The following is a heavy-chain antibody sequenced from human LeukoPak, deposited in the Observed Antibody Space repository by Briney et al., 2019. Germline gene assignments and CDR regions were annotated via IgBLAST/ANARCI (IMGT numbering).Heavy chain of an antibody. J-gene: IGHJ4*02. CDR2: IKQDGSEK. CDR3: ARDLRGSGNYEFDY. D-gene: IGHD3-10*01. V-gene: IGHV3-7*01. Sequence: GGSLRLSCAASGFIFSDYYMSWVRQAPGKGLEWVANIKQDGSEKYYVDSVKGRFTISRDNTKNSLYLQMNSLRDDDTAVYYCARDLRGSGNYEFDYWGQGTLVTVSS. CDR1: GFIFSDYY.